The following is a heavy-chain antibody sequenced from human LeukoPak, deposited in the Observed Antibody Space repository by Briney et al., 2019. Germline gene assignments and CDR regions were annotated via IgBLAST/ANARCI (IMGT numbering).Heavy chain of an antibody. CDR3: ARRTVTHNYYYYYYMDV. V-gene: IGHV1-2*02. CDR1: GYTFTGYY. J-gene: IGHJ6*03. Sequence: GASVKVSCKASGYTFTGYYMHWVRQAPGQGLEWMGWINPNSGGTSYAQMFQGRVTMTRDTSTSTVYMELSSLRSEDTAVYYCARRTVTHNYYYYYYMDVWGKGTTVTVSS. CDR2: INPNSGGT. D-gene: IGHD4-17*01.